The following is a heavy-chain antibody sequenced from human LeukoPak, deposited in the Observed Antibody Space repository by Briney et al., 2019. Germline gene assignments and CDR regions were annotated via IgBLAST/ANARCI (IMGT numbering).Heavy chain of an antibody. D-gene: IGHD3-9*01. CDR2: IYYSGST. V-gene: IGHV4-39*07. J-gene: IGHJ3*02. Sequence: SETLSLTCTVSGGSISSSSYYWGWIRQPPGKGLEWIGSIYYSGSTYYNPSLKSRVTISVDTSKNQFSLKLSSVTAADTAVYYCARDSPLRYFDWLLLEGVHDAFDIWGQGTMVTVSS. CDR3: ARDSPLRYFDWLLLEGVHDAFDI. CDR1: GGSISSSSYY.